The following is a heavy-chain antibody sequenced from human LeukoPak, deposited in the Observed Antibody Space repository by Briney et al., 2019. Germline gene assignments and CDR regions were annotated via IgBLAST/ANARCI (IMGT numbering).Heavy chain of an antibody. J-gene: IGHJ4*02. CDR2: LNRDGST. D-gene: IGHD5-18*01. V-gene: IGHV3-66*01. CDR3: ARDRGYGYLFDY. Sequence: PGGSLRLSCAASGFTVSSNHMTWVRQAPGKGLECVSFLNRDGSTYYADSVKGRFTISRDNSKNTLYLQMNSLRAEDTAVYYCARDRGYGYLFDYWGQGTLVTVSS. CDR1: GFTVSSNH.